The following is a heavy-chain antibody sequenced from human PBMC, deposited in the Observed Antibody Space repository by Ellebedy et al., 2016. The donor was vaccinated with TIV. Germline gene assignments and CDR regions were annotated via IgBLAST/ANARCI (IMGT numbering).Heavy chain of an antibody. CDR1: GFSFGNFA. CDR3: ARDAAGNGGKLDY. V-gene: IGHV3-23*01. Sequence: GESLKISCAASGFSFGNFAMNWVRQAPGQGLEWVSGISDGGDTFYADSVKGRFTISRDNSKNTVYLQMDSLRAEDTAVYYCARDAAGNGGKLDYWGQGALVTVSS. D-gene: IGHD4-23*01. J-gene: IGHJ4*02. CDR2: ISDGGDT.